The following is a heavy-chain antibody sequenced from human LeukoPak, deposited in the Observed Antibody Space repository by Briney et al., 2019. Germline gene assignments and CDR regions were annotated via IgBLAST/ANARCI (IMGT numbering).Heavy chain of an antibody. V-gene: IGHV3-30*03. CDR2: ITYDGGNK. J-gene: IGHJ4*02. CDR1: GFTFSSYG. Sequence: PGGSLRLSCTASGFTFSSYGMHWVRQAPGKGLEWVAGITYDGGNKSHADSVKGRFTISRDNSKNTLYLQMNSLRAEDTAVYYCAREVVGTMVRGATLGNYWGQGTLVTVSS. CDR3: AREVVGTMVRGATLGNY. D-gene: IGHD3-10*01.